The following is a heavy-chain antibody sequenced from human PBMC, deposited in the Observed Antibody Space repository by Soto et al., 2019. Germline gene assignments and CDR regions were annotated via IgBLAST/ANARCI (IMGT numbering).Heavy chain of an antibody. J-gene: IGHJ5*02. V-gene: IGHV1-46*01. CDR2: INPSSGAT. CDR3: AKYCGGDCRHLDA. CDR1: GYNFIAYY. D-gene: IGHD2-21*02. Sequence: QVQLVQSGAEVKKPGSSVKLSCKASGYNFIAYYIYWVRQAPGQGPEWMGMINPSSGATNYAQKFQGRVTVTRDTSTSTAYLELSSLRSEDAAVYYCAKYCGGDCRHLDAWGRGTLVTVSS.